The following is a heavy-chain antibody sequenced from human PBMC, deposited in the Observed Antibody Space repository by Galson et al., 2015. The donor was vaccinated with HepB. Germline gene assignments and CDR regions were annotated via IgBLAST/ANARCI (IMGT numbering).Heavy chain of an antibody. J-gene: IGHJ6*02. CDR1: GFTFSSYS. CDR3: ARDPEDMYSSSWYPGPRADYGMDV. D-gene: IGHD6-13*01. CDR2: ISSSSSYI. V-gene: IGHV3-21*01. Sequence: SLRLSCAASGFTFSSYSMNWVRQAPGKGLEWVSSISSSSSYIYYADSVKGRFTISRDNAKNSLYLQMNSLRAEDTAVYYCARDPEDMYSSSWYPGPRADYGMDVWGQGTTVTVSS.